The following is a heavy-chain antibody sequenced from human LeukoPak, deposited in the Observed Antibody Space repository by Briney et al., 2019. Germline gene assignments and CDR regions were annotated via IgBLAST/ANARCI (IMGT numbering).Heavy chain of an antibody. CDR1: GFTVSSYS. CDR3: ARVRYGDYNFDY. D-gene: IGHD4-17*01. V-gene: IGHV3-21*01. CDR2: ISSSSSYI. J-gene: IGHJ4*02. Sequence: PGGSLRLSCAASGFTVSSYSMNWVRQAPGKGLEWVSSISSSSSYIYYADSVRGRFTISRDNAKNSLYLQMNSLRAEDTAVYYCARVRYGDYNFDYWGQGTLVTVSS.